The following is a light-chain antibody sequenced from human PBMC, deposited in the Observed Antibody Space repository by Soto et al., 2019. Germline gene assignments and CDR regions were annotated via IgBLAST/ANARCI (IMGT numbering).Light chain of an antibody. CDR3: QQRSNWPPVT. J-gene: IGKJ1*01. CDR2: DAS. CDR1: QSVSSY. Sequence: EIVLTQSPAPLSLSPGERATLSCRASQSVSSYLAWYHQKPGQAPRLLIYDASNRATGIPARFSGSGSGTDFTLTISSLEPEDFEVYYCQQRSNWPPVTFGQGPKVEIK. V-gene: IGKV3-11*01.